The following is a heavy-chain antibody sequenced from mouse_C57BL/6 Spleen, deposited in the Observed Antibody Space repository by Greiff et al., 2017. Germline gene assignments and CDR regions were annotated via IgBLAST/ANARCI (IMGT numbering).Heavy chain of an antibody. J-gene: IGHJ1*03. D-gene: IGHD4-1*01. CDR1: GISITTGNYR. V-gene: IGHV3-5*01. CDR3: AREDWDGYFDV. CDR2: IYYSGTI. Sequence: DVKLQESGPGLVKPSQTVFLTCTVTGISITTGNYRWSWIRQFPGNKLEWIGYIYYSGTITYNPSLTSRTTSTIDTPKNQFFLEMNSLTAEDTATYYCAREDWDGYFDVWGTGTTVTVSS.